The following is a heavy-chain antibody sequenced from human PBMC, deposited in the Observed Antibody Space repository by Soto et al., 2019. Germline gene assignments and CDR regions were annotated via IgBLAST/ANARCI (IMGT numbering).Heavy chain of an antibody. CDR2: INAGNGNT. D-gene: IGHD6-13*01. CDR1: GFTFTSYD. J-gene: IGHJ5*02. CDR3: ARGPDGSSRCDWLAP. Sequence: GASVKVSCKASGFTFTSYDIHWVRQAPGQSLEWMGWINAGNGNTKYSQKFQGRVTITRDTSASTAYMELTSLRSEDTAVYYCARGPDGSSRCDWLAPWGQGTLVTVSS. V-gene: IGHV1-3*01.